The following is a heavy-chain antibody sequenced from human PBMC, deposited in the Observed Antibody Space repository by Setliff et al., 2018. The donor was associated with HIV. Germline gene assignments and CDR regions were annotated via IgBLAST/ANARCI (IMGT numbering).Heavy chain of an antibody. CDR2: INPRGGDT. J-gene: IGHJ4*02. CDR3: ARGGYEY. CDR1: GYSFKTYS. Sequence: ASVKVSCKTSGYSFKTYSIDWVRQAPGQGLEWMGRINPRGGDTDFAQKFQGRLTLTSDTSTSTVYMEVTSLRSEDTALYFCARGGYEYWGQGSLVTLL. D-gene: IGHD2-15*01. V-gene: IGHV1-46*02.